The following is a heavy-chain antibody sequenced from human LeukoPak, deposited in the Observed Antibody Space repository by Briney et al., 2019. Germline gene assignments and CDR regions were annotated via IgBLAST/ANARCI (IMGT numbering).Heavy chain of an antibody. CDR2: INPNSGGT. J-gene: IGHJ4*02. CDR3: ARVLVEMATIPSNYFDY. CDR1: GYTFTGYY. Sequence: VASVKVSCKASGYTFTGYYMHWVRQAPGQGLEWMGWINPNSGGTNYAQKFRGRVTMTRDTSISTAYMELSRLRSDDTAVYYCARVLVEMATIPSNYFDYWGQGTLVTVSS. D-gene: IGHD5-24*01. V-gene: IGHV1-2*02.